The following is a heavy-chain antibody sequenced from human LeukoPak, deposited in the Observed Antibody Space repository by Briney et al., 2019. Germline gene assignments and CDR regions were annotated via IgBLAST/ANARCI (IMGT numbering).Heavy chain of an antibody. V-gene: IGHV3-11*01. CDR2: ISSSGSTI. Sequence: GGSLRLSCAASGFTFSDYCMSWIRQAPGKGLEWVSYISSSGSTIYYADSVKGRFTISRDNAKNSLYLQMNSLRAEDTAVYYCARTTEGGYTYDYFYYYYMDVWGKGTTVTISS. J-gene: IGHJ6*03. CDR3: ARTTEGGYTYDYFYYYYMDV. CDR1: GFTFSDYC. D-gene: IGHD5-18*01.